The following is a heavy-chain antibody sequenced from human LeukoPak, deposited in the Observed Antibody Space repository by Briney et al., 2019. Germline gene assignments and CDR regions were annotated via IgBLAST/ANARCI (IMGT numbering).Heavy chain of an antibody. D-gene: IGHD3-10*01. CDR2: IYYSGST. Sequence: SETLSLTCTVSGGSISSSSYYWGWIRQPPGKGLEWIGSIYYSGSTYYNPSLKSRVTISVDTSKNQFSLKLNSVTAADTAVYYCARHEIRIYYGSGTLNWFDHWGQGTLVTVSS. CDR3: ARHEIRIYYGSGTLNWFDH. J-gene: IGHJ5*02. V-gene: IGHV4-39*01. CDR1: GGSISSSSYY.